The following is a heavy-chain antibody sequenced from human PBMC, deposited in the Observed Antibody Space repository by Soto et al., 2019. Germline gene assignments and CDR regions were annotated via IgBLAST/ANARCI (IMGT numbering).Heavy chain of an antibody. D-gene: IGHD2-21*02. J-gene: IGHJ4*02. CDR2: IYYSGRT. CDR3: ARQRTTVVTQAYFDH. Sequence: SETLFLTCIVSGESISSSSYDWGWIRQPPGKGLEWIGSIYYSGRTYYNPSFKSRVTISIDTSKNQFSLKLSSVTATDTAVYYCARQRTTVVTQAYFDHWGQGALVTVSS. V-gene: IGHV4-39*01. CDR1: GESISSSSYD.